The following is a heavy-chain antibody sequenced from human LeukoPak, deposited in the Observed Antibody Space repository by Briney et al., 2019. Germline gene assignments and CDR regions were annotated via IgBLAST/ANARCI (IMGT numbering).Heavy chain of an antibody. D-gene: IGHD2-2*01. Sequence: GGAQRRSYAAAGIAFSTYIMQWGRRAPGKGGGYVSAIINNGGSTYYANSVKGRFTISRDNSKNTLYLQMGSLRAEDMAVYHCARVVASHAFAYWGQGTLVTVSS. V-gene: IGHV3-64*01. CDR3: ARVVASHAFAY. J-gene: IGHJ4*02. CDR1: GIAFSTYI. CDR2: IINNGGST.